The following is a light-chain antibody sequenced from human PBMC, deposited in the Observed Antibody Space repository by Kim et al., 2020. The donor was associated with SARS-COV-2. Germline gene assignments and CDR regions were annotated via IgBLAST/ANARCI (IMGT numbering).Light chain of an antibody. CDR2: DND. Sequence: QSVLTQPPSVSAAPRQKVTISCSGSRSNIGNNPVSWYQQFPGTAPKLITYDNDKRPSGIPDRFSSSKSSTSATLGITGLRTGDEADYYCATWDSSLSVGVFGGGTKVTVL. CDR1: RSNIGNNP. CDR3: ATWDSSLSVGV. V-gene: IGLV1-51*01. J-gene: IGLJ3*02.